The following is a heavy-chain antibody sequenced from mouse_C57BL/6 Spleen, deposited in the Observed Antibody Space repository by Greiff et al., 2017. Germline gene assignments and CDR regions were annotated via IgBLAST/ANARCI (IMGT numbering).Heavy chain of an antibody. CDR1: GYTFTDYY. D-gene: IGHD2-5*01. J-gene: IGHJ4*01. CDR3: AGGDSNYAMDY. CDR2: IYPGSGST. Sequence: VKLVEPGAELVRPGASVKLSCKASGYTFTDYYINWVKQRPGQGLEWIAMIYPGSGSTYYNEKFKGKATLTADKSSSTAYMQLSSLTSEDSAVYICAGGDSNYAMDYWGQGTSVTVSS. V-gene: IGHV1-76*01.